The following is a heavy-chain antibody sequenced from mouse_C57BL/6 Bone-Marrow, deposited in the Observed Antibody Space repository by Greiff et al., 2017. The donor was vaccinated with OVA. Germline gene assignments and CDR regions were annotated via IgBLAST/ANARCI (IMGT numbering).Heavy chain of an antibody. CDR1: GFTFSSYG. CDR3: ARDYYGSSYGFAY. D-gene: IGHD1-1*01. CDR2: ISSGGSYT. Sequence: VQLQQSGGDLVKPGGSLKLSCAASGFTFSSYGMSWVRQTPDKRLEWVATISSGGSYTYYPDSVKGRFTISRDNAKNTLYLQMSSLKSEDTAMYYCARDYYGSSYGFAYWGQGTLVTVSA. J-gene: IGHJ3*01. V-gene: IGHV5-6*01.